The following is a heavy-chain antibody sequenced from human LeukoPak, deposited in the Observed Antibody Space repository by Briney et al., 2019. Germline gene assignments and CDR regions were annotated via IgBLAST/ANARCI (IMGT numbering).Heavy chain of an antibody. D-gene: IGHD6-13*01. Sequence: GGSLRLSCAASGFTYSSYAMSWVRQAPGKGLEWVSAISGSGGSTYYADSVKGRFTISRDNSKNTLYLQMSSLRAEDTAVYYCAKDRESSSSWYGWFDPWGQGTLVTVSS. J-gene: IGHJ5*02. CDR1: GFTYSSYA. CDR3: AKDRESSSSWYGWFDP. CDR2: ISGSGGST. V-gene: IGHV3-23*01.